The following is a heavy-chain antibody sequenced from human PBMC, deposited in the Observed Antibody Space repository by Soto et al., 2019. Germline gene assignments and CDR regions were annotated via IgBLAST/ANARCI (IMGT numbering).Heavy chain of an antibody. CDR3: ARGWGYDTSDYYYAY. CDR1: GGTFSRYA. J-gene: IGHJ4*02. D-gene: IGHD3-22*01. V-gene: IGHV1-69*01. CDR2: ITPIFGMA. Sequence: QVQLIQSGAEVKKPGSSVKVSCKAYGGTFSRYAISWVRQAPGQGLEWMGGITPIFGMANYAQKFQGRVAITADESTRTSYMELRSLRSGDTAVYYCARGWGYDTSDYYYAYWGQGTLITVSS.